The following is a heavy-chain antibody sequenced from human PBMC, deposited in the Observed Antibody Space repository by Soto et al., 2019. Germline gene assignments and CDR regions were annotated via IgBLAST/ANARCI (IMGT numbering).Heavy chain of an antibody. J-gene: IGHJ6*02. CDR2: INHSGTT. D-gene: IGHD6-25*01. Sequence: QVQLQQWGAGLLKPSETLALTCGVYRGSFSGFYWSWVRQTPGAGLEWIGEINHSGTTNYNPSFQNRVTISVDKSTNNFSLKMTSVTAADAAVYYCARGRGYVYGSNFYGLDVWGQGTTVTVSS. CDR3: ARGRGYVYGSNFYGLDV. CDR1: RGSFSGFY. V-gene: IGHV4-34*01.